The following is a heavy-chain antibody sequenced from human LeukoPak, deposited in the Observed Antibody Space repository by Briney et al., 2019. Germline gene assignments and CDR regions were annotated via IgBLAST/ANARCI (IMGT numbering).Heavy chain of an antibody. CDR1: GFTFTDHG. Sequence: PGGSLRLSCTVSGFTFTDHGMSWVRQVSGKGLEWVSGINKNGGGTGYVDSVKGRFTISRDSAKNSLYLQMNSLTSEDTALYYCARGGSAYSEVLDFDSWGQGTLVTVSS. V-gene: IGHV3-20*04. J-gene: IGHJ4*02. CDR2: INKNGGGT. D-gene: IGHD3-3*01. CDR3: ARGGSAYSEVLDFDS.